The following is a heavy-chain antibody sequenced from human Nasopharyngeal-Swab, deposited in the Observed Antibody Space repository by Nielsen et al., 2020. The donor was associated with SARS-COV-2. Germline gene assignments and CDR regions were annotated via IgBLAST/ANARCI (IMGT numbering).Heavy chain of an antibody. CDR3: ARDSEYSSSQDYDY. Sequence: GESLKISCAASGFTFSSYWMSWVRQAPGKGLEWVANIKQDGREKYYVDSVKGRFTISRDNAKNSLYLQMNSLRAEDTAVYYCARDSEYSSSQDYDYWGQGTLVTVSS. CDR1: GFTFSSYW. D-gene: IGHD6-6*01. V-gene: IGHV3-7*01. J-gene: IGHJ4*02. CDR2: IKQDGREK.